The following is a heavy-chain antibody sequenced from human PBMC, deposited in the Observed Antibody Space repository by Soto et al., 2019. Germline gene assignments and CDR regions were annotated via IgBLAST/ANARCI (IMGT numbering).Heavy chain of an antibody. V-gene: IGHV3-23*01. CDR2: TTGTGGDT. Sequence: EVQLLESGGGLVQPGGSLRLSCAASGFAFKNHAMSWVRQAPGKGLEWVSATTGTGGDTFYADSVRGRFSISRDNSKNILYLEMNSLRAEDTAVYYCAKEVIPGVHFDDWGQGTLVTVSS. J-gene: IGHJ4*02. CDR3: AKEVIPGVHFDD. CDR1: GFAFKNHA. D-gene: IGHD3-10*01.